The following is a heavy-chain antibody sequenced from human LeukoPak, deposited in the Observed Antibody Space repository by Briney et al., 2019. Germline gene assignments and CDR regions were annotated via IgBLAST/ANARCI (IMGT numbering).Heavy chain of an antibody. CDR2: IYTSGST. D-gene: IGHD6-6*01. V-gene: IGHV4-61*02. CDR1: GGSISSGSYY. CDR3: ARDEKQLGFDY. J-gene: IGHJ4*02. Sequence: PSETLSLTCTVSGGSISSGSYYWSWIRQPAGKGLEWIGRIYTSGSTNYNPSLKSRVTISVDTSKNQFSLKLSSVTAADTAVYYCARDEKQLGFDYWGQGTLDTVSS.